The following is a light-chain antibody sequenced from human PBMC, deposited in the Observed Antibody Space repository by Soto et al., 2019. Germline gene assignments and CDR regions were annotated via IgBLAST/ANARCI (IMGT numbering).Light chain of an antibody. Sequence: QSVPTQPPSVSWAPGQTVTISCPGSSSNIGAGYHVHWYLKLPGKAPKLLIFAYTNRPSGVPDSFSGSSSGSSASLAISGLQAEDEADYYCQPYVKNLGGWVFGGGTQLTV. CDR3: QPYVKNLGGWV. CDR1: SSNIGAGYH. J-gene: IGLJ3*02. V-gene: IGLV1-40*01. CDR2: AYT.